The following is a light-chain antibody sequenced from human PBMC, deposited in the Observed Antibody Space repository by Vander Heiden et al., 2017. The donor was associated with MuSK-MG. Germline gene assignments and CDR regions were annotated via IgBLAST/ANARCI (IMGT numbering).Light chain of an antibody. V-gene: IGLV2-14*01. Sequence: QSALTQPASVSGSPGQSITISCTGTSSDVGGYNYVSWYQQHPGKAPKLMIYEVSNRPSGVSSRFSGSKSGNTASLTISGLQAEDEADYYCSSYTSRSTVVFGSGTKVTVL. CDR1: SSDVGGYNY. CDR3: SSYTSRSTVV. CDR2: EVS. J-gene: IGLJ1*01.